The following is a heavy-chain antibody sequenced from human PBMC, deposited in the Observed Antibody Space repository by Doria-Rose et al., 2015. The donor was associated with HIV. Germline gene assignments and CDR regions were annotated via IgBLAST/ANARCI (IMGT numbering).Heavy chain of an antibody. CDR3: ARDLFQLYRGGLLDY. J-gene: IGHJ4*02. V-gene: IGHV1-69*06. CDR1: GGTFSSYA. D-gene: IGHD3-16*02. Sequence: VQLVESGAEVKKPGSSVRVSCKASGGTFSSYAISWVRQAPGQGLEWMGGIIPIFGTANYAQKFQGRVTITADKSTSTAYMELSSLRSEDTAVYYCARDLFQLYRGGLLDYWGQGTLVTVSS. CDR2: IIPIFGTA.